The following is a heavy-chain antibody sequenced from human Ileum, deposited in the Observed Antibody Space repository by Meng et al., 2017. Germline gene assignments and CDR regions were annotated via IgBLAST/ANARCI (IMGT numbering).Heavy chain of an antibody. CDR1: GFTFKTFW. Sequence: GESLKISCAASGFTFKTFWMNWVRQAPGKGLEWVANIDQDGSEEYYVDSVKGRFTISRDNAKNSLYLQMDSLRAEDTAIYYCVRSVVVSGTRWFDPWGQGALVTVSS. CDR3: VRSVVVSGTRWFDP. V-gene: IGHV3-7*01. D-gene: IGHD2-21*01. J-gene: IGHJ5*02. CDR2: IDQDGSEE.